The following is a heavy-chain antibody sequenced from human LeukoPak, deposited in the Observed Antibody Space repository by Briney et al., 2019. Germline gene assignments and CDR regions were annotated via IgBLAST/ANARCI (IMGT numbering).Heavy chain of an antibody. V-gene: IGHV2-70*01. CDR1: GFSLSTSGMC. Sequence: ASGPALVKPTQTLTLTCTFSGFSLSTSGMCVSWIRQPPAKALQWLALIDWDDDKYYSTSLKTRLTISKYTSKNQVVLTMTNMDPVDTATYYCALSPVVAATQGWFDPWGQATLVPVSS. CDR2: IDWDDDK. D-gene: IGHD2-15*01. J-gene: IGHJ5*02. CDR3: ALSPVVAATQGWFDP.